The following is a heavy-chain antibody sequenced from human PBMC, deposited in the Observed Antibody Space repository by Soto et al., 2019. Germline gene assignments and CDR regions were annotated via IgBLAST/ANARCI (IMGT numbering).Heavy chain of an antibody. J-gene: IGHJ2*01. V-gene: IGHV3-23*01. CDR2: ISGSGGDT. D-gene: IGHD1-1*01. CDR1: GFPFSSYA. Sequence: EVQLLESGAHLGQPGGSLRLSCAASGFPFSSYAMSWVRQAPGKGLEWVSVISGSGGDTYYADSVKGRFTISRDNSKNTLSLQMNSLRAEDTAVYYCAKGGTNGTTNSHSWYFDLWGRGTLVSVSS. CDR3: AKGGTNGTTNSHSWYFDL.